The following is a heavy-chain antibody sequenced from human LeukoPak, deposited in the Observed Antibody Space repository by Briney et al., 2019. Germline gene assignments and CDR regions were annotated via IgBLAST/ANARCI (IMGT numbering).Heavy chain of an antibody. J-gene: IGHJ4*02. Sequence: SVKVSCKASGGTFSSYAISWVRQAPGQGLEWMGGIIPIFGTANYAQKFQGRVTITTDEPTRTAYMELTYVRSDDTAVYYCTIIPNVILFTHYFEYWGQGTLVTVSS. CDR2: IIPIFGTA. D-gene: IGHD2-21*01. V-gene: IGHV1-69*05. CDR1: GGTFSSYA. CDR3: TIIPNVILFTHYFEY.